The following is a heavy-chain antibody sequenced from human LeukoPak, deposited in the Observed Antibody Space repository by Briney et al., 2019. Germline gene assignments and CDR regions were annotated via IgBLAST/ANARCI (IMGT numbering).Heavy chain of an antibody. CDR1: GYSISSGYY. V-gene: IGHV4-38-2*02. CDR2: IYHSGST. J-gene: IGHJ4*02. CDR3: ARRYDFWSGYYGY. Sequence: SETLSLTCTVSGYSISSGYYWGWIRQPPGKGLEWIGSIYHSGSTYYNPSLKSRVTISVDTSKNQFSLKLSSVTAADTAVYYCARRYDFWSGYYGYWGQGTLVTVSS. D-gene: IGHD3-3*01.